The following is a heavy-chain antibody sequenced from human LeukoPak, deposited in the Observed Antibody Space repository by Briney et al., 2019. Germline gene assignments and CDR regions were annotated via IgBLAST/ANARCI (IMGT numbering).Heavy chain of an antibody. V-gene: IGHV4-61*02. Sequence: SETLSLTCTVSGGSISSGSYYWSWIRQPAGKGLEWIGRIYTSGSTNYNPSLKSRVTISVDTSKNQFSLKLSSVTAADTAVYYCASTGSSVDYYYYMDVWGKGTTVTVSS. CDR1: GGSISSGSYY. CDR2: IYTSGST. CDR3: ASTGSSVDYYYYMDV. J-gene: IGHJ6*03.